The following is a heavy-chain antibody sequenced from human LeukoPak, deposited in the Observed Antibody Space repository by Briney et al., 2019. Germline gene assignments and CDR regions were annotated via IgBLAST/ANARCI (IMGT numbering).Heavy chain of an antibody. D-gene: IGHD3-22*01. CDR2: IRYDGSNK. V-gene: IGHV3-30*02. J-gene: IGHJ3*02. Sequence: GGSLRLSCAVSGFTFSSYSMNWVRQAPGKGLEWVAFIRYDGSNKYYADSVKGRFTISRDNSKNTLYLQMNSLRAEDTAVYYCAKDGPSNYDSSGPWDPRDAFDIWGQGTMVTVSS. CDR3: AKDGPSNYDSSGPWDPRDAFDI. CDR1: GFTFSSYS.